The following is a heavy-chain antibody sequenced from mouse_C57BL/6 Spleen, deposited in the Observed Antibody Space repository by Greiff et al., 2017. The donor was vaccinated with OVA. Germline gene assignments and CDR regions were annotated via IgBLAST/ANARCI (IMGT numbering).Heavy chain of an antibody. CDR3: ARGGGTPYYYAMDY. CDR1: GYTFTSYW. Sequence: QVQLQQPGAELVMPGASVKLSCKASGYTFTSYWMHWVKQRPGQGLEWIGEIDPSDSYTNYNQKFKGKSTLTVDKSSSTAYMQLSSLTSEDSAVYYWARGGGTPYYYAMDYWGQGTSVTVSS. V-gene: IGHV1-69*01. D-gene: IGHD3-3*01. J-gene: IGHJ4*01. CDR2: IDPSDSYT.